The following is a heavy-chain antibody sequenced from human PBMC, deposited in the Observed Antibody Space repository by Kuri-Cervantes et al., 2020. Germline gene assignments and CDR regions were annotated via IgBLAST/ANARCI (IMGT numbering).Heavy chain of an antibody. CDR1: GYTFISYD. Sequence: ASVKVSCKASGYTFISYDINWVRQATGQGLEWMGWMNPNSGNTAYAQKFQGRVTMTRNTSISTAYMELSSLRSEDTAVYYCARGFAGYCSSTSCPNDYYYGMDVWGKGTTVTVSS. J-gene: IGHJ6*04. CDR2: MNPNSGNT. CDR3: ARGFAGYCSSTSCPNDYYYGMDV. D-gene: IGHD2-2*03. V-gene: IGHV1-8*01.